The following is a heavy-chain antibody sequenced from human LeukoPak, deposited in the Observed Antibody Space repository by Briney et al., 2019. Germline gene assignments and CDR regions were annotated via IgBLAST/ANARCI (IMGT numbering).Heavy chain of an antibody. D-gene: IGHD3-10*01. CDR2: INIDERIT. CDR3: FREGGD. J-gene: IGHJ4*02. CDR1: GLSFSTQR. V-gene: IGHV3-74*01. Sequence: GGSLRLSCAASGLSFSTQRMHWVRQAPGKGLVWVSYINIDERITGYADSVKGRFTISRDNAKNTLYLQMNSLRAEDTAIYYCFREGGDWGQGTLVTVSS.